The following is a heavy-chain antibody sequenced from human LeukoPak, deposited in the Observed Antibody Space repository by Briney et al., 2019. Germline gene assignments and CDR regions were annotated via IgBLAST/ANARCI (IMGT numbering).Heavy chain of an antibody. Sequence: ASVKVCCKVSGYTLTELSMHWVRQAPGKGLEWMGGFDPEDGETIYAQKFQGRVTMTEDTSTDTAYMELSSLRSEGTAVYYCATSLYFDWLLNYWGQGTLVTVSS. V-gene: IGHV1-24*01. CDR1: GYTLTELS. CDR3: ATSLYFDWLLNY. J-gene: IGHJ4*02. CDR2: FDPEDGET. D-gene: IGHD3-9*01.